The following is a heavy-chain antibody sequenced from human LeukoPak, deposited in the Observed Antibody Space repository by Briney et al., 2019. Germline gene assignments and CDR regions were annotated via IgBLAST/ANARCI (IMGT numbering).Heavy chain of an antibody. J-gene: IGHJ4*02. D-gene: IGHD6-13*01. CDR3: ALAARDY. V-gene: IGHV5-10-1*01. Sequence: GGPLEISCQGSGYIFTSYWISWVRQLPGKGLEWMGRIDPTDSYTNYSPFFQGHVTISADKSISTAYLQWSSLKASDTAMYYCALAARDYWGQGTLVTVSS. CDR2: IDPTDSYT. CDR1: GYIFTSYW.